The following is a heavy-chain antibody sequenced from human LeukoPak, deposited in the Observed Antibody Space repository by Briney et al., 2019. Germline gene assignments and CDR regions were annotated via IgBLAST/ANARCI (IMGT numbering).Heavy chain of an antibody. CDR2: IIPILGIA. CDR3: AMGFGNDFAPCY. Sequence: ASVKVSCKDCGGSFSSYSQSRLRQAPGQGLEWMGRIIPILGIANYAQKFQGRVTITADKSTSTAYMELSSLRSEDTALYYCAMGFGNDFAPCYWGQGALVTVSS. CDR1: GGSFSSYS. D-gene: IGHD3/OR15-3a*01. J-gene: IGHJ4*02. V-gene: IGHV1-69*02.